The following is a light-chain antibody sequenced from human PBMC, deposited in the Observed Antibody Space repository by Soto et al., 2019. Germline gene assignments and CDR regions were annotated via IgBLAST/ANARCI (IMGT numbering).Light chain of an antibody. CDR1: QSVRNY. V-gene: IGKV3-11*01. CDR3: PQDNGWPFT. Sequence: EIVLTQSPATLSLSPGERATLSCRASQSVRNYLAWYQQKPGQAPRLLIYDASYRAPGIPARFSGSGSGTDFPLTISHLKTEGFSVYYCPQDNGWPFTFGQGTRLEIK. J-gene: IGKJ5*01. CDR2: DAS.